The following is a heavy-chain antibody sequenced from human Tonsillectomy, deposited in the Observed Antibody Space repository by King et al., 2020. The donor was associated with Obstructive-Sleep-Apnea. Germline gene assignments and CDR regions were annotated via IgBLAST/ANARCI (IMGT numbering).Heavy chain of an antibody. D-gene: IGHD3-22*01. Sequence: VQLVESGGGVVQPGTSLRLSCAASGFTFSSYGMHWVRQAPGKGLEWVAIIWYDGNNKYYAASLKGRFTVSRDNSGNTLYLQMNSLRDEDTAIYYCAKDQVRYYYDSSGLHAGVDYWGQGTLVTVSS. CDR1: GFTFSSYG. J-gene: IGHJ4*02. CDR2: IWYDGNNK. CDR3: AKDQVRYYYDSSGLHAGVDY. V-gene: IGHV3-33*06.